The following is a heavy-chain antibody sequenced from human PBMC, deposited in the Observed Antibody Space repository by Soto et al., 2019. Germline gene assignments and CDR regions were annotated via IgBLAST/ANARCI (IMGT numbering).Heavy chain of an antibody. CDR2: IYHSGST. Sequence: TLSLTCAVSGGSISSGGYSWSWIRHPPGKGLEWIGYIYHSGSTYYNPSLKSRVTISVDRSKNQFSMKLTSVTASDTAVYYCARSYYDSTGFAVDPWGQGTLVTVSS. D-gene: IGHD3-22*01. CDR1: GGSISSGGYS. J-gene: IGHJ5*02. CDR3: ARSYYDSTGFAVDP. V-gene: IGHV4-30-2*01.